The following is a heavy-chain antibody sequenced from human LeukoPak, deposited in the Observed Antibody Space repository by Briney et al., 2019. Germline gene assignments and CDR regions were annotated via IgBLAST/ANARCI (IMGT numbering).Heavy chain of an antibody. V-gene: IGHV4-34*01. D-gene: IGHD5-12*01. CDR1: GGSFSGYY. J-gene: IGHJ6*03. Sequence: SETLSLTCAVYGGSFSGYYWSWIRQPPGKGLEWIGEINHSGSTNYNPSLKSRVTISVDTSKNQFSLKLSSVTAADTAVYYCARDRYYSGSYVDVWGKGTTVTVSS. CDR2: INHSGST. CDR3: ARDRYYSGSYVDV.